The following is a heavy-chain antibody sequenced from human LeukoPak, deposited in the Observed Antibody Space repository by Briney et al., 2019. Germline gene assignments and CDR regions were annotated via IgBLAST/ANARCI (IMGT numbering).Heavy chain of an antibody. CDR2: IYTSGS. CDR1: GGSISSYY. D-gene: IGHD4-17*01. CDR3: ARSDYGVSIGFDP. J-gene: IGHJ5*02. Sequence: SETLSLTCTVSGGSISSYYWSRIRQPAGKGLEWIGRIYTSGSNYNPSLKSRVTMSVDTSKNQFSLKLSSVTAADTAVYYCARSDYGVSIGFDPWGQGTLVTVSS. V-gene: IGHV4-4*07.